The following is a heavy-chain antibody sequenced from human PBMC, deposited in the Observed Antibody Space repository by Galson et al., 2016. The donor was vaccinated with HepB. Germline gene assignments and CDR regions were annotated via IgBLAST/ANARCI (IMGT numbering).Heavy chain of an antibody. D-gene: IGHD1-26*01. CDR2: IYHNGNT. Sequence: ETLSLTCSVSGFSISSGYYWGWIRQTPGEGLEWIGNIYHNGNTYYNPSLKSRVTMSVDTSKHQFSLKLTSVTAADTAVYYCARVPPYRAFYIWGLGTLVSLSS. CDR1: GFSISSGYY. J-gene: IGHJ3*02. V-gene: IGHV4-38-2*02. CDR3: ARVPPYRAFYI.